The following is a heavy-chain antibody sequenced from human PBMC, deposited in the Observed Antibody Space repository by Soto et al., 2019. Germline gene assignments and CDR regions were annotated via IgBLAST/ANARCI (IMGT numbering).Heavy chain of an antibody. CDR1: GYSLTDYY. J-gene: IGHJ6*02. CDR3: ARGLITVPPYSYFGLDV. Sequence: QLVQSGAEVKKPGASLRVSCKASGYSLTDYYIHWLRQAPGQGFAWMGWINPKSGGTSYAEKFLGGVTLTRDTSVSTVYMEVNTLTSGDTAIYYCARGLITVPPYSYFGLDVWGQGATVTVSS. CDR2: INPKSGGT. V-gene: IGHV1-2*02. D-gene: IGHD3-16*01.